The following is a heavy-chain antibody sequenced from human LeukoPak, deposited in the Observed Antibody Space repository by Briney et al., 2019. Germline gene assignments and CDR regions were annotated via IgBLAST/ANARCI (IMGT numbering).Heavy chain of an antibody. CDR1: GFSLSRYW. V-gene: IGHV3-7*01. CDR2: IRQDGDEK. CDR3: AREGDTSPGLDY. Sequence: GGSLRLSCTASGFSLSRYWMSWVRQAPGKGLEWVANIRQDGDEKHYVDSVKGRLTISRDNAKNSVCLQMTSLRAEDTAVYFCAREGDTSPGLDYWGQGALATVSS. J-gene: IGHJ4*02.